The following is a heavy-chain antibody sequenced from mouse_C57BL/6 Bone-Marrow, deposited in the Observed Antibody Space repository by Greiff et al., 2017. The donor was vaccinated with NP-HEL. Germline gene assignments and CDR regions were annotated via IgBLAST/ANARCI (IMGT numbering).Heavy chain of an antibody. D-gene: IGHD2-3*01. V-gene: IGHV1-61*01. CDR2: IYPSDSET. J-gene: IGHJ3*01. CDR3: AFYDCRWFAY. Sequence: QVQLQQPGAELVRPGSSVKLSCKASGYTFTSYWMDWVKQRPGQGLEWIGNIYPSDSETHYNQKFKDKATLTVDKSSSTAYMQLSSLTSEDSAVYYCAFYDCRWFAYWGQGTLVTVSA. CDR1: GYTFTSYW.